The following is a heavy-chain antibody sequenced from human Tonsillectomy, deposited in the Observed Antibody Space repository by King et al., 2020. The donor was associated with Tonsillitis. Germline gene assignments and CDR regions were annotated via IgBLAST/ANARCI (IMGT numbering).Heavy chain of an antibody. CDR1: GFTFSSYS. D-gene: IGHD1-26*01. J-gene: IGHJ4*02. V-gene: IGHV3-48*01. CDR2: IRSSSSTV. CDR3: AREGGSGSYSDY. Sequence: VQLVESGGGLVQPGGSLRLSCAASGFTFSSYSMNWVRQAPGKGLEWISYIRSSSSTVYYVDSVKGRFTISRDNAKSSLYLQMNSLRAEDTAVYYCAREGGSGSYSDYWVQGTLVTVSS.